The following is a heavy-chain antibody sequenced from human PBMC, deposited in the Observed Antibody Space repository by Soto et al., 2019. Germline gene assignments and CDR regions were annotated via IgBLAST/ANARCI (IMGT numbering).Heavy chain of an antibody. V-gene: IGHV3-30*03. Sequence: QVQLVESGGGAVQPGRSLRLSCAASGFTFSNNGIHWVRQAPGKGLEWVAVISSDGSNKYYVDSVKGRSTISRDNSKNAACVQMKSLRVADPAVYYCVMVLYGGSSRLDYWGQGNLVTVSS. CDR2: ISSDGSNK. J-gene: IGHJ4*02. CDR1: GFTFSNNG. CDR3: VMVLYGGSSRLDY. D-gene: IGHD2-15*01.